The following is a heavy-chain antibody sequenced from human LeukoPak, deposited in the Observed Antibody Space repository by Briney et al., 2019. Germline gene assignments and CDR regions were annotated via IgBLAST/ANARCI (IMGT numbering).Heavy chain of an antibody. J-gene: IGHJ5*02. CDR2: IYNTGTT. D-gene: IGHD3-22*01. Sequence: PSETLSLTCTVSGGSISSSYWNWIRQPPGEGLEWIGFIYNTGTTSYNPSLKSRVTISVDTSKNQFSLRLSSVTAADTAVYYCVRQSNGSGYHYDPWGQGTLVTVSP. CDR3: VRQSNGSGYHYDP. CDR1: GGSISSSY. V-gene: IGHV4-59*08.